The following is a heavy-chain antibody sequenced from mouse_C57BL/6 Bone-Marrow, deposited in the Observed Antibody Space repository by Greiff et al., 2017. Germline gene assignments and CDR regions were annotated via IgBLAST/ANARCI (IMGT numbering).Heavy chain of an antibody. CDR3: ARSIYYGSSLDY. CDR2: IDPSASYT. V-gene: IGHV1-69*01. CDR1: GYTFTSYW. Sequence: QVQLQQPGAELVMPGASVKLSCKASGYTFTSYWMHWVKQRPGQGLEWLGEIDPSASYTNYNQKFKGKSTLTVDKSSSTAYMQLSSLTSEDSAVYYCARSIYYGSSLDYWGQGTTLTVSS. D-gene: IGHD1-1*01. J-gene: IGHJ2*01.